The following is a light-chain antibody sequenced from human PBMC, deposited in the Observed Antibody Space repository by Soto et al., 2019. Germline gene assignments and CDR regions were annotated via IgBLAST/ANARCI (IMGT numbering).Light chain of an antibody. Sequence: EIVLTQSPATLSLSPGERATLSCRASPSVSSYLACHHQKPGQSPRLLIYDASNRATGIPARFSGSGSGTDFTLTISSREPEDFAVDYCQQRSNWPPAWTVCQGTKVESK. CDR2: DAS. CDR3: QQRSNWPPAWT. J-gene: IGKJ1*01. V-gene: IGKV3-11*01. CDR1: PSVSSY.